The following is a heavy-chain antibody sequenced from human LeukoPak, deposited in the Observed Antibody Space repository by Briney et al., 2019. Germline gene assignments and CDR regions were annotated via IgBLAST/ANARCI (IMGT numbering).Heavy chain of an antibody. J-gene: IGHJ6*03. Sequence: ASVKVSCKASGDTFTGYYMHWVRQAPGQGLEWMGWINPNSGGTNYAQKFQGRVTMTRDTSISTAYMELSRLRSDDTAVYYCAREGVPAAIHHYYYYMDVWGKGTTVTVSS. CDR1: GDTFTGYY. V-gene: IGHV1-2*02. CDR2: INPNSGGT. CDR3: AREGVPAAIHHYYYYMDV. D-gene: IGHD2-2*02.